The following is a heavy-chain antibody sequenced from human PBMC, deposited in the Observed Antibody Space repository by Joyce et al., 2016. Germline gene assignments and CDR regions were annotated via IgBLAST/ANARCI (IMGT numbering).Heavy chain of an antibody. V-gene: IGHV4-34*01. CDR1: GGSFSDYY. Sequence: QVQLQQWGAGLLKPSATLSLTCAVYGGSFSDYYWSWIRQPPGTGLEWIGEIKHSGSTNYNQGLKSRVTISVNTSKNQFSRKMTYVTAADTAVYYCAGGPSITRFGVVKDGVNYWGQGTLVTVSS. D-gene: IGHD3-3*01. J-gene: IGHJ4*02. CDR3: AGGPSITRFGVVKDGVNY. CDR2: IKHSGST.